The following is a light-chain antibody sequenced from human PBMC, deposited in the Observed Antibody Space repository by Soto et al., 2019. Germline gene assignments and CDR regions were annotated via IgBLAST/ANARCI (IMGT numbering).Light chain of an antibody. CDR1: QNINTY. Sequence: DIPMTQSPYSLSAAVGDRVTIACRASQNINTYLNWYQQKPGKAPKLLIFDAASLQSGVPSRFSGGGSRTDFTLPITSLQPEDFATYYCQQTSSAPFTFGPGTKVDIK. CDR3: QQTSSAPFT. V-gene: IGKV1-39*01. CDR2: DAA. J-gene: IGKJ3*01.